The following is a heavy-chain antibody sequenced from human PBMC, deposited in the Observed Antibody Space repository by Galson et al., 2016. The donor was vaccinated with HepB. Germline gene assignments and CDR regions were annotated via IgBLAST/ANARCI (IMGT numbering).Heavy chain of an antibody. CDR2: IFHSGST. J-gene: IGHJ6*03. CDR3: ARLIVLAPTATEGYYYYMDV. V-gene: IGHV4-4*02. Sequence: SETLSLTCAVSGGSISSTKWWSWVRQPPGKGLEWIGEIFHSGSTNYNPSLKSRVTMSVDKSKNQFSLNLSSVTAADTAMYYCARLIVLAPTATEGYYYYMDVWGQGTTVTVSS. CDR1: GGSISSTKW. D-gene: IGHD2-2*01.